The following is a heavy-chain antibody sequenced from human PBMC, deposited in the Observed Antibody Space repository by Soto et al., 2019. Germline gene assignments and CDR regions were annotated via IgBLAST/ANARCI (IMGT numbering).Heavy chain of an antibody. D-gene: IGHD6-6*01. J-gene: IGHJ3*02. Sequence: KSGPRLVNPTQTLTLTCTLSGISLSSSGVGLGWIRQTPGKALAWLALIYWNGDKHYNPSLKTRLTITKDTSKNQAVLTMTNVDPVDTATYYCARGLATLPVFAFDIWDQGTVVTVSS. CDR2: IYWNGDK. CDR1: GISLSSSGVG. CDR3: ARGLATLPVFAFDI. V-gene: IGHV2-5*01.